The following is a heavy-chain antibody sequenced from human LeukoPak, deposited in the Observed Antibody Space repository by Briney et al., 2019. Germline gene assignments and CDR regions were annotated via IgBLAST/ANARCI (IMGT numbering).Heavy chain of an antibody. CDR3: ARAAVAEPYYYYGMDV. CDR1: GFTFSDYY. CDR2: MSSSSSYT. D-gene: IGHD6-19*01. Sequence: GGSLRLSCAASGFTFSDYYMSWIRQAPGKGLEWVSYMSSSSSYTNYADSVKGRFTISRDNAKNSLYLQMNSLRAEDTAVYYCARAAVAEPYYYYGMDVWGQGTTVTVSS. V-gene: IGHV3-11*05. J-gene: IGHJ6*02.